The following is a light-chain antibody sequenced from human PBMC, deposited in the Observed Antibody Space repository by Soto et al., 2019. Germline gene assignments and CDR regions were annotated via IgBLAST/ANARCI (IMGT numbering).Light chain of an antibody. CDR2: EDT. J-gene: IGLJ2*01. CDR1: TLGSKF. CDR3: QAWDSGTVV. V-gene: IGLV3-1*01. Sequence: SYELTQPPSVSVSPGRTANITCSGNTLGSKFVFWYQQKAGQSPMVVIYEDTKRPSGIPERFSGSNSGNTATLTISGTQAMDEADFYCQAWDSGTVVFGGGTKVTVL.